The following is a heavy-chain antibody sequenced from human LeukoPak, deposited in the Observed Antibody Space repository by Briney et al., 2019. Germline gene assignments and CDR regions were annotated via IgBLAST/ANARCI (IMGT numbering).Heavy chain of an antibody. J-gene: IGHJ3*01. D-gene: IGHD2-2*01. CDR2: ISDDGNDQ. Sequence: GGSLRLSCAASGFTFSTYEMHWVRQAPGKGLEWVAVISDDGNDQYYGDSVKGRFTISRDNSKNALYLQMNSLRLEDTAVYYCARDRDCSRTSCFNAFDVWGQGTMAIVSS. CDR3: ARDRDCSRTSCFNAFDV. V-gene: IGHV3-30*04. CDR1: GFTFSTYE.